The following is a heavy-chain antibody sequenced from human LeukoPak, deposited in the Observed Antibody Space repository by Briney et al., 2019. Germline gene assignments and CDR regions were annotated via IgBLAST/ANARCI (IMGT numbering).Heavy chain of an antibody. Sequence: ASVKVSCKTSGYTFTRHGSSWVRQAPGQGLEWMGWISAYNGNTNYAQKFQGRVTMTTDTSTSTAYMELTSLRSDDTAVYYCARDCSGGSCYNDYWGQGTLVTVSS. CDR2: ISAYNGNT. V-gene: IGHV1-18*01. CDR1: GYTFTRHG. CDR3: ARDCSGGSCYNDY. J-gene: IGHJ4*02. D-gene: IGHD2-15*01.